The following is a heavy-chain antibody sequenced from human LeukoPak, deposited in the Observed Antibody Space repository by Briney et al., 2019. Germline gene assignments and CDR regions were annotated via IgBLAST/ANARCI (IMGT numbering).Heavy chain of an antibody. V-gene: IGHV3-21*01. CDR3: ARVRQDYGGNLAPDAFDI. Sequence: PGGSLRLSCAASGFTFSSYSMNWVRQAPGKGLEWVSSISSSSSYIYYADSVKGRFTISRDNAKNSLYLRMNSLRAEDTAVYYCARVRQDYGGNLAPDAFDIWGQGTMVTVSS. J-gene: IGHJ3*02. D-gene: IGHD4-23*01. CDR1: GFTFSSYS. CDR2: ISSSSSYI.